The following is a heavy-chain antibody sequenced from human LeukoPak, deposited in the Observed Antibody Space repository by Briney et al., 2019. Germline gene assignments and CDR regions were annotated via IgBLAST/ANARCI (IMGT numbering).Heavy chain of an antibody. J-gene: IGHJ4*02. V-gene: IGHV1-69*05. Sequence: GSSVKVSCKASGGTFSSYAISWVRQAPGQGLEWVGGIIPIFGTANYAQKFQGRVTITTDESTSTAYMELSSLRSEDTAVYYCARGPRGYYDSSGYYGFDYWGQGTLVTVSS. CDR1: GGTFSSYA. CDR3: ARGPRGYYDSSGYYGFDY. D-gene: IGHD3-22*01. CDR2: IIPIFGTA.